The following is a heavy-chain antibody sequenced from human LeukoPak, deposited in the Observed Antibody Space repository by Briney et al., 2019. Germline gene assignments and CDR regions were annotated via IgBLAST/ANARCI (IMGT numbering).Heavy chain of an antibody. CDR1: GYSISSDYY. V-gene: IGHV4-38-2*02. D-gene: IGHD4-17*01. CDR2: IYHSGNT. Sequence: SETLSLTCTVSGYSISSDYYWGWIRQPPGKGLEWIGTIYHSGNTYYNPSLKRRLTISVDTSKKQFSLKLTSMTAADTAVYYCSRLYGDYGWFDPWGQGTLVTVSS. CDR3: SRLYGDYGWFDP. J-gene: IGHJ5*02.